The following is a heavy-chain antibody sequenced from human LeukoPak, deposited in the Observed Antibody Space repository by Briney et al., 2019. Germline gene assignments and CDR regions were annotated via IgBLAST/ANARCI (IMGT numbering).Heavy chain of an antibody. V-gene: IGHV3-11*01. CDR1: GITSSDNF. Sequence: NPGGSLRLSCAASGITSSDNFMSWIRQAPGKGLEWISYISKSDGTTYYADTVKGRFTISRDSAKKSVYLYMNSLRAEDTAVYYCASAVAAPDQDPPFDYWGQGTLVTVSS. D-gene: IGHD6-25*01. J-gene: IGHJ4*02. CDR2: ISKSDGTT. CDR3: ASAVAAPDQDPPFDY.